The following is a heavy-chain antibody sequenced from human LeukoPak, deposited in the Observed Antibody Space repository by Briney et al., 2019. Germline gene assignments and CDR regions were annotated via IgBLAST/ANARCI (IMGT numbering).Heavy chain of an antibody. CDR3: ARGQLTYYDILTGYYKGSLVY. J-gene: IGHJ4*02. Sequence: SVKVSCKASGGTFSSYAISWVRPAPGQGLEWMGGIIPIFGTANYAQKFQGRVTITADESTSTAYMELSSLRSEDTAVYYCARGQLTYYDILTGYYKGSLVYWGQGTLVTVSS. CDR2: IIPIFGTA. V-gene: IGHV1-69*01. CDR1: GGTFSSYA. D-gene: IGHD3-9*01.